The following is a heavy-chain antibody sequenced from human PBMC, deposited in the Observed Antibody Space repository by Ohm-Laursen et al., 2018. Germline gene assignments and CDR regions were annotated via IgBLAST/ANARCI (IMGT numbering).Heavy chain of an antibody. CDR1: GFTFSSYW. CDR2: IKSKTNGGTI. J-gene: IGHJ4*02. Sequence: SLRLSCAASGFTFSSYWMNWVRQAPGKGLEWVGRIKSKTNGGTIDYAAPVKGRFTISRDDSKNTLYLQMNSLKTEDTAVYYCTTAPKYYYDSSGFDYWGQGTLVTVSS. CDR3: TTAPKYYYDSSGFDY. V-gene: IGHV3-15*01. D-gene: IGHD3-22*01.